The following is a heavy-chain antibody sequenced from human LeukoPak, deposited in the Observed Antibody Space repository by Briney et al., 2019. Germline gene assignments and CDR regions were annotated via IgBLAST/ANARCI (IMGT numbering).Heavy chain of an antibody. D-gene: IGHD5-18*01. CDR1: GFTFSHYW. V-gene: IGHV3-7*01. CDR3: ATHRGYSYGTAEDFDY. J-gene: IGHJ4*02. Sequence: GGSLRLSCAASGFTFSHYWMSWVRQTPGKGLEWVANIKQDGSEKYYVDSVKGRFTISRDNAKNSLYLQMNSLRAEDTALYYCATHRGYSYGTAEDFDYWGQGTLVTVSS. CDR2: IKQDGSEK.